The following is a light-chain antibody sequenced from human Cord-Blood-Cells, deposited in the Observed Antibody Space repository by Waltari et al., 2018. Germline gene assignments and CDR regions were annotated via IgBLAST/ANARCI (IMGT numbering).Light chain of an antibody. Sequence: QSALTQPASVFGSPGQSITISCTGTSSDVGGYNYVPWYQQHPGKAPKLMIYEVSNRPSGVSNRFSGSKSGNTASLTISGLQAEDEADYYCSSYTSSSTWVFGGGTKLTVL. CDR3: SSYTSSSTWV. J-gene: IGLJ3*02. CDR2: EVS. V-gene: IGLV2-14*01. CDR1: SSDVGGYNY.